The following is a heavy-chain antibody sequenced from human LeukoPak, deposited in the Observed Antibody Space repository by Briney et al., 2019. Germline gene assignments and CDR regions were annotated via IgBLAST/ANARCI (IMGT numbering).Heavy chain of an antibody. J-gene: IGHJ3*02. Sequence: PSETLSLTCTVSGGSISSYYWSWIRQPAGKGLEWIGRIYTSGSTNYNPSLKSRVTMSVDTSKNQFSLKLSPVTAADTAVYYCARDWLSGGELLDGYAFDIWGQGTMVTVSS. V-gene: IGHV4-4*07. CDR3: ARDWLSGGELLDGYAFDI. CDR2: IYTSGST. CDR1: GGSISSYY. D-gene: IGHD1-26*01.